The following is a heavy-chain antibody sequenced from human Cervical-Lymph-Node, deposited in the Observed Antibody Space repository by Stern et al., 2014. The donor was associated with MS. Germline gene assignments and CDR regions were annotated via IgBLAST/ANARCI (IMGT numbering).Heavy chain of an antibody. CDR1: GYTFTGFF. D-gene: IGHD2-15*01. V-gene: IGHV1-2*04. J-gene: IGHJ4*02. CDR2: INPKTGVT. Sequence: VQLVESGAEVKKPGASVKVSCTASGYTFTGFFLHWVRQAPGQGLEWVGWINPKTGVTKSAQKFQGWVTLPRDTSINTVYMELNRLKSDDTAVFYCARGYPFFDNWGQGTLVTVSS. CDR3: ARGYPFFDN.